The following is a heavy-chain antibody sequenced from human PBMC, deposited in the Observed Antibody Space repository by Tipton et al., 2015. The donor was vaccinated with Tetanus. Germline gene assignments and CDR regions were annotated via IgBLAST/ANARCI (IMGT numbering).Heavy chain of an antibody. CDR3: AKEFQRARIRFFGS. CDR1: GFRFSYSG. V-gene: IGHV3-30*18. CDR2: IPFDGRNE. D-gene: IGHD2-15*01. J-gene: IGHJ4*02. Sequence: SLRLSCAASGFRFSYSGMHWVRQAPGKGLEWVAVIPFDGRNERYADSVKGRFIISRDNSKNTLYLQMNSLRPEDTAVYYCAKEFQRARIRFFGSWGQGTQVTASS.